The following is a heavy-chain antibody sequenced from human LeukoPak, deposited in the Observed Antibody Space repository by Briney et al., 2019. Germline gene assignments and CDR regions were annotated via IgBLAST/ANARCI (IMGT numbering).Heavy chain of an antibody. CDR1: GGSISSGGYY. Sequence: NPSETLSLTCTVSGGSISSGGYYWGWLRQPPGKGLEWFGYIYYSGSTYSNPSLKSRVTISVDTSKNQFSLKLSSVTAADTAVYYCARAHYGSGRYYPITSFDPWGQGTPVTVS. V-gene: IGHV4-30-4*01. D-gene: IGHD3-10*01. CDR3: ARAHYGSGRYYPITSFDP. J-gene: IGHJ5*02. CDR2: IYYSGST.